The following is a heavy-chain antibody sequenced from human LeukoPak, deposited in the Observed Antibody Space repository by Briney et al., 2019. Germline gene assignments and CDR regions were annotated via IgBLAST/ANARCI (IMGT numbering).Heavy chain of an antibody. Sequence: PGGSLRLPCAASGFTFSNFGLNWVRQAPGRGLEWVSYIGSSATVTDYADAVEGRFTISRDNAAKSLYLQMDSLRVEDTAVYYCARGIAGRIATFGVIRGGYFDYWGQGTLVAVSS. V-gene: IGHV3-48*01. D-gene: IGHD3-3*01. CDR1: GFTFSNFG. CDR3: ARGIAGRIATFGVIRGGYFDY. CDR2: IGSSATVT. J-gene: IGHJ4*02.